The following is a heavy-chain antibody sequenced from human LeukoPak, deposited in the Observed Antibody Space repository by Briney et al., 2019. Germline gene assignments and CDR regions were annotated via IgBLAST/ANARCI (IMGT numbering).Heavy chain of an antibody. CDR2: ISRSGTII. D-gene: IGHD3-3*01. J-gene: IGHJ4*02. CDR3: ARERDDYYFDY. V-gene: IGHV3-48*03. Sequence: GGSLRLSCAASGFTFSGYEMNWVRQARGKGLEWVSYISRSGTIISYADSVKGRFTISRDNAKNSLYLQMNSLRAEDTAVYYCARERDDYYFDYWGQGTLVTVSS. CDR1: GFTFSGYE.